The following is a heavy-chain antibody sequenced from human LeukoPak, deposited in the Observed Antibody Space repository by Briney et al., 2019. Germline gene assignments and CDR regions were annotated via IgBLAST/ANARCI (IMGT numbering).Heavy chain of an antibody. CDR2: ISSSGSTI. Sequence: GGCLRLSCAASGFTFSDYYMSWIRQAPGKGLEWDSYISSSGSTIYYADSVKGRFTISRDNAKNSLYLQMNSLRAEDTAVYYCASLGGDSGSYYYYYGMDVWGQGTTVTVSS. V-gene: IGHV3-11*01. J-gene: IGHJ6*02. D-gene: IGHD1-26*01. CDR1: GFTFSDYY. CDR3: ASLGGDSGSYYYYYGMDV.